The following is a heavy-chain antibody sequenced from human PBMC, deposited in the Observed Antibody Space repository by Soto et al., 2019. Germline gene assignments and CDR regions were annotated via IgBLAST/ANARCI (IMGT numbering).Heavy chain of an antibody. CDR1: GFTFSSYA. J-gene: IGHJ5*02. Sequence: EVQLLESGGGLVQPGGSLRLSCAASGFTFSSYAMSWVRQAPGKGLEWVSAISGSGGSTYYADSGKGRFTISRDNSKNTLYLQMNSLRAEDTAVYYCAKDRAYYDFWSGYYGTLYNWFDPWGQGTLVTVSS. CDR2: ISGSGGST. CDR3: AKDRAYYDFWSGYYGTLYNWFDP. V-gene: IGHV3-23*01. D-gene: IGHD3-3*01.